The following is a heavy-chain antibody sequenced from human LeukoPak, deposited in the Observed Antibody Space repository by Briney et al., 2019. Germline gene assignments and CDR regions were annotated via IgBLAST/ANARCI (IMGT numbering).Heavy chain of an antibody. Sequence: GGSLRLSCAASGFTFSSYTMNWVRQAPGKRLECVSCISNSSRYIYYADSVKGRFTISRDNAKNSLFLQMNSLRAEDTAVYFCARDGLVATTGDFDYWGLGTLVTVSS. D-gene: IGHD1-26*01. V-gene: IGHV3-21*01. CDR1: GFTFSSYT. J-gene: IGHJ4*02. CDR3: ARDGLVATTGDFDY. CDR2: ISNSSRYI.